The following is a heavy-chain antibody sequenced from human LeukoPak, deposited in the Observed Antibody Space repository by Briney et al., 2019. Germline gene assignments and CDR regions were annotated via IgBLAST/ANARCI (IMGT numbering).Heavy chain of an antibody. V-gene: IGHV3-23*01. D-gene: IGHD4-17*01. Sequence: PSETLSLTCTVSGGSISSGGYYWSWIRQHPGKGLEWLSVISDGGHSTYYADSVKGRFTISRDNSKNTLYLQTNSLRADDTAPYYCAKHADSLFSDSWGQGTLVTVSS. J-gene: IGHJ4*02. CDR1: GGSISSGGYY. CDR2: ISDGGHST. CDR3: AKHADSLFSDS.